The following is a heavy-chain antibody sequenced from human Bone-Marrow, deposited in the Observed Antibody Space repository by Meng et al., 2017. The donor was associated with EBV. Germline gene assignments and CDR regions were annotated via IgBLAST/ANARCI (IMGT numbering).Heavy chain of an antibody. V-gene: IGHV1-2*04. D-gene: IGHD6-13*01. CDR2: INPNSGGT. CDR3: ARDSKQGFDY. CDR1: GYTLTGYY. J-gene: IGHJ4*02. Sequence: VQLVQSGAEVQKPGASVKVSCQASGYTLTGYYMHWVRQAPGQGLEWMGWINPNSGGTNYAQKFQGWVTMTRGTSISTAYMELSRLRSDDTAGYYCARDSKQGFDYWGQGTLVTVSS.